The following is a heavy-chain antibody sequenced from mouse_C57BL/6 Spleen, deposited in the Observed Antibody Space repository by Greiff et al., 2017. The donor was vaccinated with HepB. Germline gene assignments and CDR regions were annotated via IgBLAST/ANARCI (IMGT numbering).Heavy chain of an antibody. CDR2: ISSGGDYI. CDR3: TTPYDSAWFAY. CDR1: GFTFSSYA. J-gene: IGHJ3*01. Sequence: EVHLVESGAGLVKPGGSLKLSCAASGFTFSSYAMSWVRQTPEKRLEWVAYISSGGDYIYYADTVKGRFTISRDNARNTLYLQMSSLKSEDTAMYYCTTPYDSAWFAYWGQGTLVTVSA. V-gene: IGHV5-9-1*02. D-gene: IGHD2-4*01.